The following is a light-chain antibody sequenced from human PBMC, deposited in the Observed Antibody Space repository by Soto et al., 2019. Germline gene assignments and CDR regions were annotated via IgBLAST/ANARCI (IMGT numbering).Light chain of an antibody. CDR3: QQYNSWPQIT. CDR2: GAP. J-gene: IGKJ5*01. CDR1: QSISNN. Sequence: IVMTQSPATLSLSPGEKATLSFRASQSISNNFAWFQQKPGQVPRLLIYGAPNRATGVSARFSGSGSVTEFTLTISSLQSEDFAVYYCQQYNSWPQITFGQGTRLEI. V-gene: IGKV3-15*01.